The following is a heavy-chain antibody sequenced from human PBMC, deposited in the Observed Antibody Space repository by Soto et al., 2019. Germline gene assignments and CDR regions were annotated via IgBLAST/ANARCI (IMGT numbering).Heavy chain of an antibody. J-gene: IGHJ4*02. CDR3: AKDLRVEMATINLLFDY. D-gene: IGHD5-12*01. CDR1: GFTFSSYG. CDR2: IPYDGSNK. Sequence: PGESLKISCAASGFTFSSYGMHWVRQAPGKGLEWVAVIPYDGSNKYYADSVKGRFTISRDNSKNTLYLQMNSLRAEDTAVYYCAKDLRVEMATINLLFDYWGQGTLVTVSS. V-gene: IGHV3-30*18.